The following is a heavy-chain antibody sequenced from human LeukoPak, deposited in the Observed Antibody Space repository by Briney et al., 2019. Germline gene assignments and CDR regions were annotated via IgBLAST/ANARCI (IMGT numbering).Heavy chain of an antibody. CDR1: GGSISSDY. Sequence: SETLSLTCTVSGGSISSDYWSWIRQPDGKGLEWIGRIYTSGSTNYNPSLKSRVSMSVDTSTNQFSLKVTSVTAADTAVYYCASHDLEGNYFDYWGQGTLVTVSS. CDR2: IYTSGST. J-gene: IGHJ4*02. CDR3: ASHDLEGNYFDY. D-gene: IGHD1-1*01. V-gene: IGHV4-4*07.